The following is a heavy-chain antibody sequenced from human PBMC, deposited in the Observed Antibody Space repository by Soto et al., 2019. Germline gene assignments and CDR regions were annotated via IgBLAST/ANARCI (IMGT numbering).Heavy chain of an antibody. CDR2: AYYRSKWYN. D-gene: IGHD5-18*01. J-gene: IGHJ5*02. Sequence: SQTLSLTCAISGDSVSSNSVACNWIRQSPSRGLEWLGRAYYRSKWYNDYAVSVKSRITINPDTSKNQFSLQLNSVTPEDTAVYYCARVRKPLGVGCSYPSTPNWFDPWGQGTLVTVSS. CDR1: GDSVSSNSVA. V-gene: IGHV6-1*01. CDR3: ARVRKPLGVGCSYPSTPNWFDP.